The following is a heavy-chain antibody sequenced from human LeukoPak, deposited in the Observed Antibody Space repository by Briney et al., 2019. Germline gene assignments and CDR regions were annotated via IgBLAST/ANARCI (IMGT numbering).Heavy chain of an antibody. J-gene: IGHJ4*02. CDR1: GLTFSSYS. D-gene: IGHD2-15*01. CDR2: ISSSSSYI. Sequence: GGSLRLSCAASGLTFSSYSMNWVRQAPGKGPECVSSISSSSSYIYYADSVKGRFTISRDNAKNTLYLQMNSLRAEDTAVYYCAKILVGAGDPFDYWGQGTLVTVSS. V-gene: IGHV3-21*04. CDR3: AKILVGAGDPFDY.